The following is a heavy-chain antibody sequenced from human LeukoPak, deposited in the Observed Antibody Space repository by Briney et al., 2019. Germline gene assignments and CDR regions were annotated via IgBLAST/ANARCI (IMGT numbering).Heavy chain of an antibody. J-gene: IGHJ6*02. D-gene: IGHD5-12*01. CDR3: ARHSSLRGGGYDLYYYYYGMDV. V-gene: IGHV4-59*08. Sequence: SETLSLTCAVYGGSFSGYYWSWIRQPPGKGLEWIGYIYYSGSTNYNPSLKSRVTISVDTSKNQFSLKLSSVTAADTAVYYCARHSSLRGGGYDLYYYYYGMDVWGQGTTVTVSS. CDR1: GGSFSGYY. CDR2: IYYSGST.